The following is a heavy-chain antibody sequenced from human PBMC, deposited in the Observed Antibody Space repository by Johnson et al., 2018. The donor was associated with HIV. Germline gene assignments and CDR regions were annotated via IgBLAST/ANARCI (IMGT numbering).Heavy chain of an antibody. CDR2: IRYDGNNK. CDR1: GFTFSSYA. Sequence: QVQLVESGGGVVQPGRSLRLSCAASGFTFSSYAMHWVRQAPGKGLEGVAFIRYDGNNKYYADSVKGRFTISRDNSKNTLFLQMNSLRAEDTAVYYCAKDHDYGDAFDIWGQGTMVTVSS. D-gene: IGHD4-17*01. CDR3: AKDHDYGDAFDI. J-gene: IGHJ3*02. V-gene: IGHV3-30*02.